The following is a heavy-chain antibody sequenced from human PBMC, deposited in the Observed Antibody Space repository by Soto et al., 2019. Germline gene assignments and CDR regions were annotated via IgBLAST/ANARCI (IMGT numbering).Heavy chain of an antibody. J-gene: IGHJ4*02. CDR2: IYYSGST. CDR3: ARGTDYYDSSGSIDY. CDR1: GGSVSSGSYY. D-gene: IGHD3-22*01. V-gene: IGHV4-61*01. Sequence: SETLSLTCTVSGGSVSSGSYYWSWIRQPPGKGLEWIGYIYYSGSTNYNLSLKSRVTISVDTSKNQFSLKLSSVTAADTAVYYCARGTDYYDSSGSIDYWGQGTLVTVSS.